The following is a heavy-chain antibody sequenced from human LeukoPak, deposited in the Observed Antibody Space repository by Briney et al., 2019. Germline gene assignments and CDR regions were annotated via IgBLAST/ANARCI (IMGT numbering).Heavy chain of an antibody. V-gene: IGHV3-48*02. J-gene: IGHJ2*01. Sequence: PGGSLRLSCAASGFTFSSYSMNWVRQAPGKGLEWVSYISSSSSTIYYADSVKGRFTTSRDNAKNSLYLQMNSLRDEDTAVYYCARDSSLLRYFDWSAWYFDLWGRGTLVTVSS. CDR1: GFTFSSYS. CDR2: ISSSSSTI. D-gene: IGHD3-9*01. CDR3: ARDSSLLRYFDWSAWYFDL.